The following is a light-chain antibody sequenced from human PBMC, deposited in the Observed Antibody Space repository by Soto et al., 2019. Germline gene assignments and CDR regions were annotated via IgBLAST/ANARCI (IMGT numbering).Light chain of an antibody. CDR2: GAS. J-gene: IGKJ4*01. CDR3: QQYNNWPGT. CDR1: QSVSSS. V-gene: IGKV3D-15*01. Sequence: EIVLTQSPGTLSLSPGERATLSCRASQSVSSSQLAWYQQKPGQAPRLLMYGASSRATGIPARFSGSGSGTEFTLTIDSLQSEDFAIYFCQQYNNWPGTFGGGTKVDIK.